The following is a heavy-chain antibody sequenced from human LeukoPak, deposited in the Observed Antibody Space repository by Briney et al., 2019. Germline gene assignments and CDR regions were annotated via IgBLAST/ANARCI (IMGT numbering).Heavy chain of an antibody. CDR1: GGSISSSSYY. D-gene: IGHD3-22*01. CDR3: ARRGYDSSGNYYAY. J-gene: IGHJ4*02. Sequence: SETLSLTCTVSGGSISSSSYYWGWIRQPPGKGLGWIGSIYYSGSTYYNPSLKSRVTISVDTSKNQFSLKLSSVTAADTAVYYCARRGYDSSGNYYAYWGQGTLVTVSS. CDR2: IYYSGST. V-gene: IGHV4-39*01.